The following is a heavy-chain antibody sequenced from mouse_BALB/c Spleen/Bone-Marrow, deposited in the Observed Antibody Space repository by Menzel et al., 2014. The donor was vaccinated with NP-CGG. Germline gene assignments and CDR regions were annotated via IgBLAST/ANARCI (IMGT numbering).Heavy chain of an antibody. Sequence: VKLVESGAELARPGASVKMSCKASGYTFTSYWMHWVKQRPGRGLEWIGYINPSSGDTNYNQKFKDKATLTADKSSSTHHMHLSSQTSADSAVSYDAIDSRNGGNVYWGQGTPLTVSS. CDR2: INPSSGDT. D-gene: IGHD1-1*02. CDR1: GYTFTSYW. CDR3: AIDSRNGGNVY. V-gene: IGHV1-4*01. J-gene: IGHJ2*01.